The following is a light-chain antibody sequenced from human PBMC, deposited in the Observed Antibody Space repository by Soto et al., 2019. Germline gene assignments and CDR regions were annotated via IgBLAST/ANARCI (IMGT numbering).Light chain of an antibody. J-gene: IGKJ3*01. V-gene: IGKV2-28*01. CDR2: LAS. Sequence: DIVMTQSTLSLPVTPGEPASISCRSSQSLLHSNGYNYLDWYLQKPGQSPQLLIYLASNRAPGVPDRFSGSGSGTDFTLKISRVEAEDVGVYYCMQALQTPLTFGPGTKVDIK. CDR1: QSLLHSNGYNY. CDR3: MQALQTPLT.